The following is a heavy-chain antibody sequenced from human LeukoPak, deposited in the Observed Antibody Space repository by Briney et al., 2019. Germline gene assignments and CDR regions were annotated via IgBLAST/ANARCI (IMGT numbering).Heavy chain of an antibody. J-gene: IGHJ4*02. D-gene: IGHD3-22*01. Sequence: ASVKVSCRASGGTFSSYAISWVRQAPGQGLEWMGGIIPIFGTANYAQKFQGRVTITADKSTSTAYMELSSLRSEDTAVYYCARGHYDSSGYYIDYWGQGTLVTVSS. CDR1: GGTFSSYA. CDR2: IIPIFGTA. CDR3: ARGHYDSSGYYIDY. V-gene: IGHV1-69*06.